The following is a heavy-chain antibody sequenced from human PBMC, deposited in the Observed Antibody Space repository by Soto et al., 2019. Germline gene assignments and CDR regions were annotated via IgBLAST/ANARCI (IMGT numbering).Heavy chain of an antibody. CDR2: IYHSGST. CDR3: ARGSPSAYCSSTSCYGYNWFDP. D-gene: IGHD2-2*01. V-gene: IGHV4-4*02. CDR1: GGSISSSNW. Sequence: PSETLSLTCAVSGGSISSSNWWSWVRQPPGKGLEWIGEIYHSGSTNYNPSLKSRVTISVDKSKNQFSLKLSSVTAADTAVYYCARGSPSAYCSSTSCYGYNWFDPWGQGTLVTVSS. J-gene: IGHJ5*02.